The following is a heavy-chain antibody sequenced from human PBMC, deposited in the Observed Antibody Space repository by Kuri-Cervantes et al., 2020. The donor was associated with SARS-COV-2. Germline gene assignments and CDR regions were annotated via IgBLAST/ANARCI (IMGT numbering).Heavy chain of an antibody. Sequence: GGSLRLSCAASGFTFDDYGMSWVRQAPGKGLEWVSGINWNGGSTGYADSVKGRFTISRDNAKNSLYLQMNSLRAEDTALYYCARGFITIFGVVTSFDYWGQGILVTVSS. V-gene: IGHV3-20*04. J-gene: IGHJ4*02. CDR2: INWNGGST. CDR3: ARGFITIFGVVTSFDY. CDR1: GFTFDDYG. D-gene: IGHD3-3*01.